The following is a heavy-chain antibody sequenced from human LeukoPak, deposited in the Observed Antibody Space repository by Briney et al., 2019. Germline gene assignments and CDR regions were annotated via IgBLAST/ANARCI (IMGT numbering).Heavy chain of an antibody. CDR2: IWYDGSNK. CDR3: ASWYTYYYDSSGYFDY. Sequence: GGSLRLSCAASGFTFSSYGMHWVRQAPGKGLEWVADIWYDGSNKYYADSVKGRFTISRDNSKNTLYLQMNSLRAEDTAVYYCASWYTYYYDSSGYFDYWGQGTLVTVSS. J-gene: IGHJ4*02. CDR1: GFTFSSYG. V-gene: IGHV3-33*01. D-gene: IGHD3-22*01.